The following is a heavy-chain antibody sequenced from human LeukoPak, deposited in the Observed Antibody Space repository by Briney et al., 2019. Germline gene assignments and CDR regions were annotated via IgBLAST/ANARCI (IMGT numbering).Heavy chain of an antibody. D-gene: IGHD5-12*01. V-gene: IGHV1-8*01. CDR2: MNPNSGAA. Sequence: ASVKVSCKASGYTFTSYGFNWLRQATGQGPEWMGWMNPNSGAAGYAQKLQGRVTMTTDTSTSTAYMELRSLRSDDTAVYYCARAQTYGGYYCYWGQGTLVTVSS. J-gene: IGHJ4*02. CDR1: GYTFTSYG. CDR3: ARAQTYGGYYCY.